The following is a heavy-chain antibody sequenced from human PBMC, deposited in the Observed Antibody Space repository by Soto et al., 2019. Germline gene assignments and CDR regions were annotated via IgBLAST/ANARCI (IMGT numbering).Heavy chain of an antibody. D-gene: IGHD6-6*01. CDR2: ISSSSSYI. J-gene: IGHJ6*02. CDR3: ARGGIADRHQYYYGMDV. V-gene: IGHV3-21*01. CDR1: GFTFSSYS. Sequence: PGGSLRLSCAASGFTFSSYSMNWVRQAPGKGLEWVSSISSSSSYIYYADSVKGRFTISRDNAKNSLYLQMNSLRAEDTAVYYCARGGIADRHQYYYGMDVWGQGTTVTVSS.